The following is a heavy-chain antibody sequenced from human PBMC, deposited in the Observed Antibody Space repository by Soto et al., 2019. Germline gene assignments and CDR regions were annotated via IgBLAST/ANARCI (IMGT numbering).Heavy chain of an antibody. D-gene: IGHD2-2*02. Sequence: AVGISSTSSGGTFSIYDISWVRTAKNQGLEWMGGIITIFGTANYAQKFQGRVTITADESTSTAYMELSSLRSEDTARYYCAKNRLGYCSDTSCYRSYCFDHWCQVTQVSVSA. CDR1: GGTFSIYD. CDR2: IITIFGTA. V-gene: IGHV1-69*13. CDR3: AKNRLGYCSDTSCYRSYCFDH. J-gene: IGHJ4*02.